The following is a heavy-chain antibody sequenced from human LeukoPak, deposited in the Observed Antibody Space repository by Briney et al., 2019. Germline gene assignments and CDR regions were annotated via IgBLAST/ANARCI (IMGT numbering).Heavy chain of an antibody. CDR1: GFTFSSYT. CDR2: ITTGDGNT. D-gene: IGHD7-27*01. CDR3: AKDGGLWVSAHWGDS. J-gene: IGHJ4*02. V-gene: IGHV3-23*01. Sequence: GGSLRLSCTASGFTFSSYTMTWVRQAPGKGLKWVSTITTGDGNTYYADSVKGWFTVSRDDSKNTLYLQMNNLRAEDTAVYYCAKDGGLWVSAHWGDSWGRGTLVTVSS.